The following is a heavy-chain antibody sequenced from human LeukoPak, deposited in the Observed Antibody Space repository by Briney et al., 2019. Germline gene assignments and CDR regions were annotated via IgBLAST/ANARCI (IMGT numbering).Heavy chain of an antibody. CDR1: GFTFSSYG. D-gene: IGHD1-26*01. CDR3: AKDSESYGQPSDFDY. CDR2: ISYDGSNK. J-gene: IGHJ4*02. V-gene: IGHV3-30*18. Sequence: PGGSLRLSCAASGFTFSSYGMHWVRQAPGKGLEWVAVISYDGSNKYYADSVKGRFTISRDNSKNTLYLQMNSLRAEDTAVYYCAKDSESYGQPSDFDYWGQGTLVTVSS.